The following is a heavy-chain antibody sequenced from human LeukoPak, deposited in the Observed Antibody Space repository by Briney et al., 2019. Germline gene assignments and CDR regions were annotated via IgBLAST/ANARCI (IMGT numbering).Heavy chain of an antibody. CDR2: ISRSSSYI. V-gene: IGHV3-21*01. J-gene: IGHJ4*02. CDR3: AIYGSGLFDY. CDR1: GFTFSSYS. D-gene: IGHD3-10*01. Sequence: GGSLRLSCAASGFTFSSYSMNWVRQAPGKGLEWVSSISRSSSYIYYADSVKGRFTISRDNAKNSLYLQMNSLRAEDTAVYYCAIYGSGLFDYWGQGTLVTVSS.